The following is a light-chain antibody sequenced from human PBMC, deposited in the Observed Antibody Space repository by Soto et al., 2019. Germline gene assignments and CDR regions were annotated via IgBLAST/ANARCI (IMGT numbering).Light chain of an antibody. V-gene: IGKV1-9*01. J-gene: IGKJ4*01. CDR2: AAS. CDR3: QQFNSCPNT. Sequence: FTRPPFFLSASVGDRVTHTYRSSEVISGYLAWYQQKPGKAPERLIYAASTLQSGVPDRFSGRGSGTEFTLTISGLQSEDFAIYYCQQFNSCPNTFGGGTKVDI. CDR1: EVISGY.